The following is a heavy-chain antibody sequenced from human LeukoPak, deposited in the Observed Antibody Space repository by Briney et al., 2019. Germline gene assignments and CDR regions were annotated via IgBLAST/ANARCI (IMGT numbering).Heavy chain of an antibody. CDR2: IGTSASST. Sequence: PGGSLRLSCAASGFTFSSSGMSWVRQAPGKGLEWVSSIGTSASSTYYADSVKGRFTISRDNSKNTLYLQMNTLRGEDTALYYCASLTSHWGQGTLVTVSP. CDR3: ASLTSH. V-gene: IGHV3-23*01. D-gene: IGHD3-16*01. J-gene: IGHJ4*02. CDR1: GFTFSSSG.